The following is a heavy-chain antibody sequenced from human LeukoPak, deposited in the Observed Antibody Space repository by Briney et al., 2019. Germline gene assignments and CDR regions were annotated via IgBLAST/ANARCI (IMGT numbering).Heavy chain of an antibody. CDR2: ICTSGTT. CDR1: GGSISNYH. J-gene: IGHJ4*02. D-gene: IGHD1-26*01. Sequence: PSETLSLTCSVPGGSISNYHWSWIRQPAGKGLEWIGRICTSGTTNYNPSLKSRVTMSVDTSKNQLSLKLRSVTAADTAVYYCARVVVGATSGNPYYFDYWGQGTLVTVSS. CDR3: ARVVVGATSGNPYYFDY. V-gene: IGHV4-4*07.